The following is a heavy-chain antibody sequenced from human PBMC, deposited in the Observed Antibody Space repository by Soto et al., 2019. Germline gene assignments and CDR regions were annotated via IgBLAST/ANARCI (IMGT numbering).Heavy chain of an antibody. J-gene: IGHJ4*02. CDR3: ARGMGLAADFDY. CDR1: GGTFSSYA. Sequence: SVKVSCKASGGTFSSYAISWVRQAPGQGLEWMGGIIPIFGTANYAQKFQGRVTMTTDTSTSTAYMELRSLTSDDTAVYYCARGMGLAADFDYWGQGTLVTVSS. CDR2: IIPIFGTA. V-gene: IGHV1-69*05. D-gene: IGHD3-9*01.